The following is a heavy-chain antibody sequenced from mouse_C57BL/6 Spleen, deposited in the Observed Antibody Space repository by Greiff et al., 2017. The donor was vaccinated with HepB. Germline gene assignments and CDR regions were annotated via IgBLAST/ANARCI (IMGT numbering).Heavy chain of an antibody. V-gene: IGHV1-81*01. D-gene: IGHD1-1*01. Sequence: VKLMESGAELARPGASVKLSCKASGYTFTSYGISWVKQRTGQGLEWIGEIYPRSGNTYYNEKFKGKATLTADKSSSTAYMELRSLTSEDSAVYFCARYYYARGFTYWGQGTTLTVSS. J-gene: IGHJ2*01. CDR1: GYTFTSYG. CDR3: ARYYYARGFTY. CDR2: IYPRSGNT.